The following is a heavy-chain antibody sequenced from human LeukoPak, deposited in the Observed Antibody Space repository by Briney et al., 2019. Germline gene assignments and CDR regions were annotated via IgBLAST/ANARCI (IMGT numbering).Heavy chain of an antibody. J-gene: IGHJ4*02. D-gene: IGHD3-22*01. CDR1: GGSFSGYY. CDR2: INHSGST. V-gene: IGHV4-34*01. Sequence: SETLSLTCAVYGGSFSGYYWSWIRQPPGKGLEWIGEINHSGSTNYNPSLKSRVNISVDTSKNQFSLQLSSVTAADTAVYSCARGPPDWDSSGYYPTLDYWGQGTLVTVSS. CDR3: ARGPPDWDSSGYYPTLDY.